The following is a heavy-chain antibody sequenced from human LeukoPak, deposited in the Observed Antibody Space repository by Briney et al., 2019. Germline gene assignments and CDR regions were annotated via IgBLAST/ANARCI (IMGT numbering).Heavy chain of an antibody. CDR2: IYWDGDK. CDR1: VFSLNTTAMC. V-gene: IGHV2-5*08. Sequence: SGPALVKPTQTLTLTCSFSVFSLNTTAMCVSWILQPPGKALEWLALIYWDGDKRYNPSLKSRLTITKDTAKNQVVLTMTGMDPVDSATYSCARIVYGGTPFDYWGQGTLVTVSS. D-gene: IGHD4-23*01. J-gene: IGHJ4*02. CDR3: ARIVYGGTPFDY.